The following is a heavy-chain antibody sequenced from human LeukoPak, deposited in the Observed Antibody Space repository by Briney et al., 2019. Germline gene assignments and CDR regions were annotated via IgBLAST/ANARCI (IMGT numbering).Heavy chain of an antibody. D-gene: IGHD5-18*01. CDR3: ARKGYSYAPFDY. CDR1: GGTFSSYA. J-gene: IGHJ4*02. CDR2: IIPIFGTA. V-gene: IGHV1-69*01. Sequence: ASVMVSCKASGGTFSSYAISWVRQAPGQGLEWMGGIIPIFGTANYAQKFQGRVTITADESTSTAYMELSSLRSEDTAVYYCARKGYSYAPFDYWGQGTLVTVSS.